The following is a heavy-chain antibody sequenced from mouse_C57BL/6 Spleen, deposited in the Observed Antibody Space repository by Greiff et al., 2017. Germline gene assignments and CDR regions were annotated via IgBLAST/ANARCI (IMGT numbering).Heavy chain of an antibody. V-gene: IGHV5-9-1*02. Sequence: DVMLVESGEGLVKPGGSLKLSCAASGFTFSSYAMSWVRQTPEKRLEWVAYISSGGDYIYYADTVKGRFTISRDNARNTLYLQMSSLKSEDTAMXYCTRGETSFAYWGQGTLVTVSA. CDR3: TRGETSFAY. CDR2: ISSGGDYI. J-gene: IGHJ3*01. CDR1: GFTFSSYA.